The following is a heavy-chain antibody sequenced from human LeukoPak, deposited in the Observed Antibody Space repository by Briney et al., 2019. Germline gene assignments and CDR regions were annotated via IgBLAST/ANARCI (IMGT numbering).Heavy chain of an antibody. CDR1: GYTFTGYY. J-gene: IGHJ5*02. Sequence: GASVKVSCKASGYTFTGYYMHWVRLAPGQGLEWMGIINPSGGITTYPQKFQDRLTMTRDTFTSTVYMELSSLRSDDTAFYYCARSLSGSDWFDPWGQGTLVTVSS. CDR2: INPSGGIT. D-gene: IGHD1-26*01. V-gene: IGHV1-46*01. CDR3: ARSLSGSDWFDP.